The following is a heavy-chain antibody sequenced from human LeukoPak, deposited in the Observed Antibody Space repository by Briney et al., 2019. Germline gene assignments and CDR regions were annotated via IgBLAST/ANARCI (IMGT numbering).Heavy chain of an antibody. J-gene: IGHJ4*02. Sequence: GGSLRLSCAASGFTVSSNYMSWVRQAPGKGLEWVSVIYGGGSTYYADPVKGRFTISRDNSKNTLYLQMNSLRAEDTAVYYCAREGIAAAGFDYWGQGTLVTVSS. CDR2: IYGGGST. CDR1: GFTVSSNY. CDR3: AREGIAAAGFDY. D-gene: IGHD6-13*01. V-gene: IGHV3-66*01.